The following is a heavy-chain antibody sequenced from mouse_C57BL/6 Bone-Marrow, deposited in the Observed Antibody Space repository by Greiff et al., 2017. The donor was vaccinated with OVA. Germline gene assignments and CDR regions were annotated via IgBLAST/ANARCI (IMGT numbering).Heavy chain of an antibody. V-gene: IGHV5-17*01. J-gene: IGHJ1*03. CDR1: GFTFSDYG. D-gene: IGHD1-1*01. Sequence: EVKLMESGGGLVKPGGSLKLSCAASGFTFSDYGMHWVRQAPEKGLEWVAYISSGSSTIYYADTVKGRFTISRDNAKHTLFLQMTSLRSEDTAMYYCARRGYYGNHWYFDVWGTGTTVTVSS. CDR2: ISSGSSTI. CDR3: ARRGYYGNHWYFDV.